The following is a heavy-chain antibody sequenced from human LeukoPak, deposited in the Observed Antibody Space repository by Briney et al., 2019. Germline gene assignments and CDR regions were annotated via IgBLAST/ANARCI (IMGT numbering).Heavy chain of an antibody. D-gene: IGHD3-22*01. CDR2: IYYSGST. CDR1: GGSISSYY. V-gene: IGHV4-59*01. Sequence: KPSETLSLTCTVSGGSISSYYWSWIRQPPGKGLEWIGYIYYSGSTNYNPYLKSRVTISVDTSKNQFSLKLSSVTAADTAVYYCARERYDSSGYYSDAFDIWGQGTMVTVSS. CDR3: ARERYDSSGYYSDAFDI. J-gene: IGHJ3*02.